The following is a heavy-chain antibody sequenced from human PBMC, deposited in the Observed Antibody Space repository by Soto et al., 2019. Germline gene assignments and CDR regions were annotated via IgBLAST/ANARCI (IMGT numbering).Heavy chain of an antibody. Sequence: GASVKVSCKASGYTFTSYYMHWVRQAPGQGLEWMGIINPSGGSTNYAQKFQGRVTITADESTSTAYMELSSLRSEDTAVYYCARDRYYDSSGSVWFDPWGQGTLVTGSS. D-gene: IGHD3-22*01. J-gene: IGHJ5*02. V-gene: IGHV1-46*01. CDR3: ARDRYYDSSGSVWFDP. CDR2: INPSGGST. CDR1: GYTFTSYY.